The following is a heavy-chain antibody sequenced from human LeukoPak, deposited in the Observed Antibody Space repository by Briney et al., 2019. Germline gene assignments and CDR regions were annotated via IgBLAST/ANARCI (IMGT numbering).Heavy chain of an antibody. CDR2: IFPGDSDT. J-gene: IGHJ4*02. V-gene: IGHV5-51*01. CDR3: ARRGPYDFWSGYSTPFDY. CDR1: GYSFASYW. Sequence: GESLKISCKGSGYSFASYWIAWVRQLPGKGLEWMGIIFPGDSDTIYSPSFQGQVTISADKSISTAYLQWSSLKASDTAMYYCARRGPYDFWSGYSTPFDYWGQGTLVTVSS. D-gene: IGHD3-3*01.